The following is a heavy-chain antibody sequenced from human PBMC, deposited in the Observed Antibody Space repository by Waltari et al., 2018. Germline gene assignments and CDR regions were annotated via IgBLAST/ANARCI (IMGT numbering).Heavy chain of an antibody. CDR3: ARDPLDSSGYRLDC. D-gene: IGHD3-22*01. J-gene: IGHJ4*02. CDR2: IIPILGIA. V-gene: IGHV1-69*04. CDR1: GGPFSSHA. Sequence: QVQLVQSGAEVKKPGSSVKVSCKASGGPFSSHAISWVREAPGQGLEWMGGIIPILGIANYAQKFQGRVTITADESTSTAYMELSSLRSEDTAVYYCARDPLDSSGYRLDCWGQGTLVTVSS.